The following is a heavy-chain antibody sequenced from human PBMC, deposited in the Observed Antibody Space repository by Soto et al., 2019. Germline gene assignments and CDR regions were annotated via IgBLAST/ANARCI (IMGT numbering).Heavy chain of an antibody. CDR1: GVSLNHYF. CDR2: INGCGGS. J-gene: IGHJ4*02. CDR3: ARVLLWFWSIDY. Sequence: SETLSLTCAVSGVSLNHYFWSWLRQSPAKGLECIGEINGCGGSNYNPSLKSRVSMSLDTSKDQFYLSLSSVTAADTAVYYSARVLLWFWSIDYSGLGHPITVS. D-gene: IGHD3-10*01. V-gene: IGHV4-34*01.